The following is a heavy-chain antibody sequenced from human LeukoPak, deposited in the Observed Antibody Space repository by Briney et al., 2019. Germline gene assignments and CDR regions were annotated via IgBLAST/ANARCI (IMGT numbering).Heavy chain of an antibody. CDR2: IYYSGST. V-gene: IGHV4-39*07. D-gene: IGHD3-10*01. CDR1: GGSISSSSYY. J-gene: IGHJ4*02. Sequence: PSETLSLTCTVSGGSISSSSYYWGWIRQPPGKGLEWIGSIYYSGSTYYNPSLKSRVTISVDTSKNHFSLKVNSVTAADTAVYYCARDLRGQFGEVLGRPDYWGQGTLVTVSS. CDR3: ARDLRGQFGEVLGRPDY.